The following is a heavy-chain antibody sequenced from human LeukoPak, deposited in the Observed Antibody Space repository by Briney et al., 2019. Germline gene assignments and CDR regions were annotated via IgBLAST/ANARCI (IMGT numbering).Heavy chain of an antibody. CDR1: GFSFSTYW. CDR2: IRQDGSEK. CDR3: AKPHFDD. J-gene: IGHJ4*02. Sequence: PGESLRLSCETSGFSFSTYWMSWVRQAPGKGLEWVANIRQDGSEKYYADSVKGRFTISRDNSKNTLYLQMNSLRAGDTAVYYCAKPHFDDWGQGTLVTVSS. V-gene: IGHV3-7*01.